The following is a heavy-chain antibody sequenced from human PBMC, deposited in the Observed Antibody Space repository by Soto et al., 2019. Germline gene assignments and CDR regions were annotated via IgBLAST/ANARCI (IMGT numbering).Heavy chain of an antibody. CDR3: AKAGPRAMVRGVRVRYYYGMDV. V-gene: IGHV3-30*02. Sequence: PGGSLRLSCAASGFTFSSYGMHWVRQAPGKGLEWVAVIWYDGSNKYYADSVKGRFTISRDNSKNTLYLQMNSLRAEDTAVYYCAKAGPRAMVRGVRVRYYYGMDVWGQGTTVTVSS. CDR1: GFTFSSYG. D-gene: IGHD3-10*01. CDR2: IWYDGSNK. J-gene: IGHJ6*02.